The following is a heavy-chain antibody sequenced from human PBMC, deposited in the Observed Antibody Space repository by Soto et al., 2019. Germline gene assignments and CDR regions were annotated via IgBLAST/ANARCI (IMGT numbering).Heavy chain of an antibody. J-gene: IGHJ4*02. CDR1: GFTFSSYW. CDR2: IKQDGSEK. D-gene: IGHD3-10*01. V-gene: IGHV3-7*01. CDR3: AREESTMVRGVIITWGFDY. Sequence: EVQLVESGGGLVQPGGSLRLSCAASGFTFSSYWMSWVRQAPGKGLEWVANIKQDGSEKYYVDSVKGRFTISRDNAKNSLYLQMNSLRAEDTAVYYCAREESTMVRGVIITWGFDYWGQGTLVTVSS.